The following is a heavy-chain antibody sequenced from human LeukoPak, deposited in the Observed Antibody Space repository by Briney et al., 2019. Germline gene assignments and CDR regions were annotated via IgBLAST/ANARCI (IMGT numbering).Heavy chain of an antibody. D-gene: IGHD5-12*01. CDR3: AKDPYRASSGLVDY. V-gene: IGHV3-23*01. J-gene: IGHJ4*02. CDR1: GFTFSNYA. CDR2: VSGSGGTT. Sequence: GASLRLSCATSGFTFSNYAVSWVHQAPGKGLEWVSSVSGSGGTTYYADSVKGRFTISRDNSKNTLYLQMNSLRAEDTAVYYCAKDPYRASSGLVDYWGQGTLVTVSS.